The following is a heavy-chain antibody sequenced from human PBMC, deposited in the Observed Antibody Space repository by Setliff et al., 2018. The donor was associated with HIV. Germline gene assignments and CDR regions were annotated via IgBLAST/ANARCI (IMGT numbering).Heavy chain of an antibody. CDR2: IYWDDDK. CDR1: GFSLSTSGVG. J-gene: IGHJ3*02. V-gene: IGHV2-5*02. D-gene: IGHD2-15*01. Sequence: SGPTLVNPTQTLTLTCTFSGFSLSTSGVGVGWIRQPPGKALEWLALIYWDDDKRYSPSLKTRLTITKDTSKNQVVLTMTNMGPVDTATYYCVHPGYCSGGSCYADAFDIWGQGTMVTV. CDR3: VHPGYCSGGSCYADAFDI.